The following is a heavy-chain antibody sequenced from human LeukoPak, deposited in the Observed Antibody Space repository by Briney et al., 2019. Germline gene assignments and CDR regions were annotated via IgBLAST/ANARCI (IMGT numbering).Heavy chain of an antibody. J-gene: IGHJ6*03. CDR2: IRYDGSNK. V-gene: IGHV3-30*02. CDR3: AKDPGYCSSTSCYGDYYYYMDV. Sequence: GGSLRLSCAASGFTFSSYGMHWVRQAPGKGLEWVAFIRYDGSNKYYADSVKGRFTISRDNSKNTLYLQMNSLRAEDTAVYYCAKDPGYCSSTSCYGDYYYYMDVWGKGTTVTISS. CDR1: GFTFSSYG. D-gene: IGHD2-2*01.